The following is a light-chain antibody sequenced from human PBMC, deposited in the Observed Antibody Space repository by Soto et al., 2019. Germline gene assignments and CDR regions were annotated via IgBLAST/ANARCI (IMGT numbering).Light chain of an antibody. Sequence: DIQMTQSPSTLSGSVGYRVTITCRASQTISSWLAWYQQKPGKAPKLLIYKASTLKSGVPSRFSGSGSGTEFTLTISSLQPDDFATYYCQHYNSYSEAFGQGPKGDIK. J-gene: IGKJ1*01. CDR2: KAS. CDR3: QHYNSYSEA. CDR1: QTISSW. V-gene: IGKV1-5*03.